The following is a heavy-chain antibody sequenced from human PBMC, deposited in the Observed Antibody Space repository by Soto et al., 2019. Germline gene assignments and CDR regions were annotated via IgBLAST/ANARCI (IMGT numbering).Heavy chain of an antibody. Sequence: SETLSLTCTVSGGSISRDNYYWGWIRQPPGEGLEWIGNIHCSGNTYYNPPLKGRVSMSMDTSKNQFSLLLSSVTAADTAVYYCAIAYKYYYDTSGYWDYWSQGTLVTVSS. CDR3: AIAYKYYYDTSGYWDY. CDR2: IHCSGNT. CDR1: GGSISRDNYY. D-gene: IGHD3-22*01. J-gene: IGHJ4*02. V-gene: IGHV4-39*01.